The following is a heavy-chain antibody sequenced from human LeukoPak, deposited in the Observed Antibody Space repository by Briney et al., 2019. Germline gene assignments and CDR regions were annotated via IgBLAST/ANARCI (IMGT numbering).Heavy chain of an antibody. CDR1: GFTFSSYA. V-gene: IGHV3-15*01. D-gene: IGHD2-2*01. CDR2: IKSKTDGETT. CDR3: ATDQTYCSTTACYRYYFDY. J-gene: IGHJ4*02. Sequence: GGSLRLSCAASGFTFSSYAMSWVRQAPGKGLEWVGRIKSKTDGETTDYAAPLKGRFTISRDDSKNTLYLQMNSLKTEDTAVYYCATDQTYCSTTACYRYYFDYWGQGTLVTVSS.